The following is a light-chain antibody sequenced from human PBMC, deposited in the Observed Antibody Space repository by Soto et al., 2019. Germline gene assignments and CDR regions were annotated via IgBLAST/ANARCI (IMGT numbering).Light chain of an antibody. J-gene: IGKJ4*01. CDR2: AAS. Sequence: IQLTQSPSSLPASVGDRVTITCRASQGITTYLAWYQQKPGKAPKLLIYAASNRATGIPARFSGSGPGTDFTLTISSLEPEDFAVYYCQQRSNWHAFGGGTKVDIK. V-gene: IGKV1-9*01. CDR1: QGITTY. CDR3: QQRSNWHA.